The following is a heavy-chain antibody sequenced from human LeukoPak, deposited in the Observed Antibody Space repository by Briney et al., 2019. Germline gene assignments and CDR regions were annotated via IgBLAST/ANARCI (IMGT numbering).Heavy chain of an antibody. Sequence: SETLSLTCTVSGYSISSGYYWGWIRQPPGKGLEWIGSIYHSGSTYYNPSLKSRVTISVDTSKNQFSLKLSSVTAADTAVYYCASLTGEYYDILTGYSTPWYYYYGMDVWGQGTTVTVSS. CDR3: ASLTGEYYDILTGYSTPWYYYYGMDV. CDR1: GYSISSGYY. J-gene: IGHJ6*02. D-gene: IGHD3-9*01. V-gene: IGHV4-38-2*02. CDR2: IYHSGST.